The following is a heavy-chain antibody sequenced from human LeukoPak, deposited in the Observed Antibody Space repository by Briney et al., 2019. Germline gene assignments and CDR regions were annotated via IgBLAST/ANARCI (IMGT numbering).Heavy chain of an antibody. D-gene: IGHD5-18*01. CDR3: AREDTAMVTGLVSHYFDY. CDR1: GFTFSSYW. Sequence: PGGSLRLSCAASGFTFSSYWMSWIRQPPGKGLEWIGEINHSGSTNYNPSLKSRVTISVDTSKNQFSLKLSSVTAADTAVYYCAREDTAMVTGLVSHYFDYWGQGTLVTVSS. J-gene: IGHJ4*02. V-gene: IGHV4-34*01. CDR2: INHSGST.